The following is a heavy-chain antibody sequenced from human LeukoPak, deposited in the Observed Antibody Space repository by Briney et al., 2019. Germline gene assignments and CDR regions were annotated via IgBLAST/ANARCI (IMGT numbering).Heavy chain of an antibody. CDR3: ARIERCDY. V-gene: IGHV3-23*01. CDR1: GFTFSTYV. CDR2: IGTSGATT. Sequence: PGGSLRLSCVTSGFTFSTYVMSWVRKFPGKGLEWLSSIGTSGATTTYAGSVKGHFTISRDNSENTLYLQMNSLRVEDTAEYYCARIERCDYWGQGTLVTVSS. J-gene: IGHJ4*02.